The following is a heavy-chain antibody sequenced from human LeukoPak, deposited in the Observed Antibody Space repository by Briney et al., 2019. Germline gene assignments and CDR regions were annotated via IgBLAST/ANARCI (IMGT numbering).Heavy chain of an antibody. CDR2: INYSGNT. J-gene: IGHJ4*02. CDR1: GGSIRNGDYY. Sequence: PSETLSLTCTVSGGSIRNGDYYWSWIRQHPGKGLEWIGYINYSGNTYYNPPLKSRLTISVDTSKNQFSLKLSSVTAADTALYYCARYYASGRDFDYWGQGTLVTVSS. CDR3: ARYYASGRDFDY. V-gene: IGHV4-31*03. D-gene: IGHD3-10*01.